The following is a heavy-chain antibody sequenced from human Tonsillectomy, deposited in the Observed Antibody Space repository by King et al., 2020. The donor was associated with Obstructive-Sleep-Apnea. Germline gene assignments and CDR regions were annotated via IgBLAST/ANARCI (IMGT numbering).Heavy chain of an antibody. CDR1: GFTFSSYS. J-gene: IGHJ4*02. CDR2: ISSSSTI. V-gene: IGHV3-48*04. Sequence: VQLVESGGGLVQPGGSLRLSCAASGFTFSSYSMNWVSQAPGKGLEWVSYISSSSTIYYADSVKGRFTISRDNAKNSLYLQMNSLRAEDTAVYYCGSYSGSQEDYWGQGTLVTVSS. CDR3: GSYSGSQEDY. D-gene: IGHD1-26*01.